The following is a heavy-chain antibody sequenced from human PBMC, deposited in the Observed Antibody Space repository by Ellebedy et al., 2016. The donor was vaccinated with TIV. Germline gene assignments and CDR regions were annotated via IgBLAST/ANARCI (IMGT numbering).Heavy chain of an antibody. CDR2: INHSGST. V-gene: IGHV4-4*02. CDR1: GGSISSSNW. D-gene: IGHD4-17*01. CDR3: ARVDGDYRYNWFDP. J-gene: IGHJ5*02. Sequence: MPSETLSLTCAVSGGSISSSNWWSWVRQPPGKGLEWIGEINHSGSTNYNPSLKSRVTISVDTSKNQFSLKLSSVTAADTAVYYCARVDGDYRYNWFDPWGQGTLVTVSS.